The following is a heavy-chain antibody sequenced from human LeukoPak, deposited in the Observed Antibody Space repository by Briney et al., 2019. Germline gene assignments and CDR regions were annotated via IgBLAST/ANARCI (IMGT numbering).Heavy chain of an antibody. CDR1: GFTFSSYW. J-gene: IGHJ4*02. CDR3: ARDDYFDY. CDR2: INSDGSST. Sequence: PGGSLRLSCAASGFTFSSYWMHWVRQAPGKGLEWVSRINSDGSSTSYADSVKGRFTISRDNAKNTLYLQMNSLRAEDTAVYYCARDDYFDYWGQGTLVTVSS. V-gene: IGHV3-74*01.